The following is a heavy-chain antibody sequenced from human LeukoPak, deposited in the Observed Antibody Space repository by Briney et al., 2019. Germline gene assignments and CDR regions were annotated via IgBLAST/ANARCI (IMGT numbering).Heavy chain of an antibody. J-gene: IGHJ4*02. D-gene: IGHD1-26*01. CDR1: GYTFTGYY. V-gene: IGHV1-2*02. Sequence: GASVKVSCKASGYTFTGYYMHWVRQAPGQGLERMGWINPNSGGTNYAQKFQGRVTMTRDTSISTAYMEMSRLRSDDTAVYYCARSGYSGSYADFDYWGQGTLVTVSS. CDR2: INPNSGGT. CDR3: ARSGYSGSYADFDY.